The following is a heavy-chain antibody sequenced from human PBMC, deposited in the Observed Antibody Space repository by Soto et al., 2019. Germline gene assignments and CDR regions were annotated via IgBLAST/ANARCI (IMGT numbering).Heavy chain of an antibody. Sequence: AASVKVSCKASGYTFTSYYMHWVRQAPGQGLEWMGIINPSGGSTSYAQKFQGRVTMTRDTSTSTVYMELSSLRSEDTAVYYCARALNYYDSSGYYSVAYNWFDPWGQGTLVTVSS. CDR1: GYTFTSYY. V-gene: IGHV1-46*01. CDR2: INPSGGST. D-gene: IGHD3-22*01. CDR3: ARALNYYDSSGYYSVAYNWFDP. J-gene: IGHJ5*02.